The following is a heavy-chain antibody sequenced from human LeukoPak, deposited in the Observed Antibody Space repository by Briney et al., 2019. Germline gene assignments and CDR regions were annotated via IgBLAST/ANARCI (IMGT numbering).Heavy chain of an antibody. D-gene: IGHD5-12*01. J-gene: IGHJ4*02. CDR3: ASSGGYSGYDPFDY. Sequence: SVKVSCKASGGTFSSYAIGWVRQAPGQGLEWMGGIIPIFGTANYAQKFQGRVTITTDESTSTAYMELSSLRSEDTAVYYCASSGGYSGYDPFDYWGQGTLVTVSS. V-gene: IGHV1-69*05. CDR1: GGTFSSYA. CDR2: IIPIFGTA.